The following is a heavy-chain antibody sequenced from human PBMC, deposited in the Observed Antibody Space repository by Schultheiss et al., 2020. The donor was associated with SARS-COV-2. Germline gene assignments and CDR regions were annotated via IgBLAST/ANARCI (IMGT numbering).Heavy chain of an antibody. D-gene: IGHD1-26*01. Sequence: SETLSLTCAVSGASISSSNWWSWVRQPPGKGLEWIGEINHSGSTNYNPSLKSRVTISIDKSKNQFSLKLSSVTAADTAVYYCARDRWDSYYYYGMDVWGQGTTVTVSS. V-gene: IGHV4-4*02. CDR3: ARDRWDSYYYYGMDV. CDR2: INHSGST. CDR1: GASISSSNW. J-gene: IGHJ6*02.